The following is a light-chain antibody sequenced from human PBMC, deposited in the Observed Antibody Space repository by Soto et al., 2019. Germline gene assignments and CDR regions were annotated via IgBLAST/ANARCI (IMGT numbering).Light chain of an antibody. CDR2: DAS. J-gene: IGKJ1*01. V-gene: IGKV3-15*01. CDR3: QQYNNWPPTWT. CDR1: QTIDNN. Sequence: IVMTQSPATLSVSPGERATLSCRASQTIDNNLAWYQQKPGQPPRLLISDASTRATDIPARLTGSGSGTEFTLTISSLESEDFAVYYCQQYNNWPPTWTFGQGTKVDIK.